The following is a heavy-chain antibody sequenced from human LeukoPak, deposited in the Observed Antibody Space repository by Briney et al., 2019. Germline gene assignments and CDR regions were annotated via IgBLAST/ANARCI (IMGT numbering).Heavy chain of an antibody. CDR1: GFTFSNSW. CDR2: VNSDGKTT. J-gene: IGHJ4*02. Sequence: PGGSLRLSCVASGFTFSNSWMHWVRQAPGKGLVWVSRVNSDGKTTTYADSVKGRFTISRDNAQNTLYLQMYSLSAEDTAVYYCARRPFSGGGRLRRPHPLDHFDSWGQGTLVTVSS. V-gene: IGHV3-74*01. D-gene: IGHD3-16*01. CDR3: ARRPFSGGGRLRRPHPLDHFDS.